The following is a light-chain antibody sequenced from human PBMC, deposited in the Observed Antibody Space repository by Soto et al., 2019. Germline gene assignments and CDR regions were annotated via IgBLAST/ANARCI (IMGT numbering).Light chain of an antibody. V-gene: IGKV1-9*01. J-gene: IGKJ4*01. Sequence: IQLTQYPSFLSASIGDRFTITCLASQDFSNYLAWYQQKPGESPKLLIYVASTLHSGLTSRFSGSGSGTEFTLTINSLQPEDFATYYCQQLNSFPLTVGGGTKVEIK. CDR1: QDFSNY. CDR3: QQLNSFPLT. CDR2: VAS.